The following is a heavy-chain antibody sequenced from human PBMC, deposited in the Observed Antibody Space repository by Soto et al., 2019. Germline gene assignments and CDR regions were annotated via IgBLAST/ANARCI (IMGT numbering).Heavy chain of an antibody. CDR3: AEVFYDGTATPRLDY. V-gene: IGHV3-23*01. D-gene: IGHD3-16*01. CDR1: GLTFTNYA. CDR2: ITGRGAGT. J-gene: IGHJ4*02. Sequence: EVQLLESGGGLVQPGGSLRLSCAASGLTFTNYAMSWVRQAPGKGLEWVSAITGRGAGTYYADSMKGRFTISRDNSKNTLYLQVNSLRAEDTAVYYCAEVFYDGTATPRLDYWGQGTLVTVSS.